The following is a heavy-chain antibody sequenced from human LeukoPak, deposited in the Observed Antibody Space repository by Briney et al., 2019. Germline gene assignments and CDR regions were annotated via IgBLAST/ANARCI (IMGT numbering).Heavy chain of an antibody. J-gene: IGHJ6*03. CDR2: MNPNSGNT. CDR3: ARGLRYCSGGRCYFSPPYYYYMDV. CDR1: GYIFTSYY. D-gene: IGHD2-15*01. Sequence: ASVKVSCKASGYIFTSYYMYWVRQAPGQGLEWMGWMNPNSGNTGYAQKFQGRVTMTRNTSISTAYMELSSLRSEDTAVYYCARGLRYCSGGRCYFSPPYYYYMDVWGKGTTVTISS. V-gene: IGHV1-8*02.